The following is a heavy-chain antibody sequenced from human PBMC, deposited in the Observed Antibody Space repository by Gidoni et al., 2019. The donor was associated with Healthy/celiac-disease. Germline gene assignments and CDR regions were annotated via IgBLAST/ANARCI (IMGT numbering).Heavy chain of an antibody. CDR3: AKDRRGSDGSGSYYSG. Sequence: EVQLLESGGGLVQPGASLRLSCAASGFTFSSYAMSWVRQAPGKGREWVSAFSGSGGSTYYADSVKGRFTISRDNSKNTLYLQMNSLRAEDTAVYYCAKDRRGSDGSGSYYSGWGQGTLVTVSS. CDR2: FSGSGGST. V-gene: IGHV3-23*01. CDR1: GFTFSSYA. J-gene: IGHJ4*02. D-gene: IGHD3-10*01.